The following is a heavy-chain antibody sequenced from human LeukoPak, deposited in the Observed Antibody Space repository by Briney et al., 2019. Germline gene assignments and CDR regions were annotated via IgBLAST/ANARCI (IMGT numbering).Heavy chain of an antibody. Sequence: GGSLRLSCAASGFTFNNYWMHWVRQAPGMGLAWVSSIRFDGGDTAYADSAKGRFTISRDNAKNTMFLQMNNLRAEDTAVYYCAKEIDGFDVWGQGTLVTVSS. CDR1: GFTFNNYW. J-gene: IGHJ3*01. CDR3: AKEIDGFDV. V-gene: IGHV3-74*01. CDR2: IRFDGGDT.